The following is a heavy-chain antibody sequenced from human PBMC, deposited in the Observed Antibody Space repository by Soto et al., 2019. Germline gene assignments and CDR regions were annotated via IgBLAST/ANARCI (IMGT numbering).Heavy chain of an antibody. V-gene: IGHV3-30*18. D-gene: IGHD5-18*01. CDR2: ISYDGSGK. CDR3: AKERRYSFDALDL. CDR1: GFTFNFYG. J-gene: IGHJ3*01. Sequence: GGSLRLSCDASGFTFNFYGMHWVRQAPGKGLEWVAVISYDGSGKYYADSVRGRFTISRDNTKNTLWLQMNSLRGEDTAVYYCAKERRYSFDALDLWGQGTLVTVSS.